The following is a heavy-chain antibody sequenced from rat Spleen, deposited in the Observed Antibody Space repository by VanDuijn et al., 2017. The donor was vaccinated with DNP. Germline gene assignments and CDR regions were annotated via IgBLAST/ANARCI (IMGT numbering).Heavy chain of an antibody. CDR3: TYNNYY. V-gene: IGHV2-1*01. J-gene: IGHJ2*01. CDR2: IWGHGST. D-gene: IGHD1-10*01. CDR1: GFSLTSYN. Sequence: QVQLTESGPGLVQPSQTLSLTCTVTGFSLTSYNVHWVRQPPGKGLEWMGIIWGHGSTDYNSALKSRLSINRDTSKSQVFLKMNSLQTDDTAIYFCTYNNYYWGQGVMVTVSS.